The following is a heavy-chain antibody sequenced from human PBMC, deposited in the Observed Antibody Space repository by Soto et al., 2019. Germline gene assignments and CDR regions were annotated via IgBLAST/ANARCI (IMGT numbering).Heavy chain of an antibody. CDR1: GDSVSSKSAV. V-gene: IGHV6-1*01. CDR2: TYYTSRWYY. CDR3: AREVAEPGYYYYGLDV. J-gene: IGHJ6*02. Sequence: PSQTLSLTCAISGDSVSSKSAVWNWIRQSPSRGLEWLGRTYYTSRWYYDYATSVKSRITINPDTSKNQFSLQLTSVTPEDTAVYYCAREVAEPGYYYYGLDVWGQGTTVTVS.